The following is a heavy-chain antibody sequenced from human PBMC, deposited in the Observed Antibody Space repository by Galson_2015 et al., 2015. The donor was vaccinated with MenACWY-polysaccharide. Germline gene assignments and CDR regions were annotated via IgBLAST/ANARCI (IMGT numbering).Heavy chain of an antibody. D-gene: IGHD1-26*01. CDR3: AKSSGSGSFFQPFDY. CDR1: GFTFPNYV. J-gene: IGHJ4*02. Sequence: SLRLSCAASGFTFPNYVMTWVRQAPGKGLEWVSTIIGSGRNTYYADSVKGRFTVSRDNSKNTLYLQMNSLRAEDTAVYYCAKSSGSGSFFQPFDYWGQGTLVTVSS. CDR2: IIGSGRNT. V-gene: IGHV3-23*01.